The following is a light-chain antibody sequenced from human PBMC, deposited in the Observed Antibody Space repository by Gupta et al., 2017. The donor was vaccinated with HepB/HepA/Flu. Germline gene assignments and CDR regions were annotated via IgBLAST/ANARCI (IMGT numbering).Light chain of an antibody. Sequence: SYELTQPPSVSVSPGQTARNTCSGDALPKQYAYWYQQKQGQAPVLVIYKDSERPSGIPERFSGSSSGTTGTLTISGVQAEDEADYYCQSADSSGTYVVFGGGTKLTVL. CDR1: ALPKQY. CDR2: KDS. J-gene: IGLJ2*01. V-gene: IGLV3-25*03. CDR3: QSADSSGTYVV.